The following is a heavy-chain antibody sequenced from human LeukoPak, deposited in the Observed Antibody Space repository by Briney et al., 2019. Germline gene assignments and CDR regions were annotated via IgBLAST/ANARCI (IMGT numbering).Heavy chain of an antibody. CDR2: IRYDGSNK. Sequence: PGGSLRLSCAASGFTFSSYGMHWVRQAPGKGLEWVAFIRYDGSNKYYADSVKGRFTISRDNSKNTLYLQMNSLRTEDTALYYCAKDKERGSGWYFFDYWGQGTLVTVSS. D-gene: IGHD6-19*01. CDR3: AKDKERGSGWYFFDY. V-gene: IGHV3-30*02. CDR1: GFTFSSYG. J-gene: IGHJ4*02.